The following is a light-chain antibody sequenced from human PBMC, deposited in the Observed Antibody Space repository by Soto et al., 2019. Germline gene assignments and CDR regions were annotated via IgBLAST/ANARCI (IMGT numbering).Light chain of an antibody. V-gene: IGKV1-5*03. CDR3: QQYNSYPYT. Sequence: DIQMTQSPSTLSASVGDRVTITCRASQRISGWLAWYQRKPGKAPNLLIYKASSLQSAVPSRFSGSGSGTEFTITISSLQPDDFATYYCQQYNSYPYTFGQGTKLEIK. CDR1: QRISGW. J-gene: IGKJ2*01. CDR2: KAS.